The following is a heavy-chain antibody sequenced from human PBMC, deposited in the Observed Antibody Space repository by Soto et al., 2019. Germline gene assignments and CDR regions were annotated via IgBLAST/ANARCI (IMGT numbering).Heavy chain of an antibody. Sequence: ASVKVSCKASGYTFTGYYMHWVRPDPGQGLEWMGWINPNSGGTNYAQKLQGWVTMTRDTSISTAYMELSRLRSDDTAVYYCARGRLYCGGDCYFSPFDYWGQGTQVTVSS. V-gene: IGHV1-2*04. CDR1: GYTFTGYY. CDR2: INPNSGGT. CDR3: ARGRLYCGGDCYFSPFDY. J-gene: IGHJ4*02. D-gene: IGHD2-21*02.